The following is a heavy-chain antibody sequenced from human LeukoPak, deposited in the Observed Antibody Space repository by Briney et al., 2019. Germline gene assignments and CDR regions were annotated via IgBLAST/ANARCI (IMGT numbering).Heavy chain of an antibody. D-gene: IGHD6-13*01. J-gene: IGHJ6*03. CDR3: ASCGSAAGNYYYYMDV. CDR2: IYYSGST. Sequence: SETLSLTCAVHGGSFSGYYWSWIRQPPGKGLGWIGSIYYSGSTYYKPSLKSRVTISVDTSKNQFSLKLSSVTAADTAVYYCASCGSAAGNYYYYMDVWGKGTTVTVSS. V-gene: IGHV4-34*01. CDR1: GGSFSGYY.